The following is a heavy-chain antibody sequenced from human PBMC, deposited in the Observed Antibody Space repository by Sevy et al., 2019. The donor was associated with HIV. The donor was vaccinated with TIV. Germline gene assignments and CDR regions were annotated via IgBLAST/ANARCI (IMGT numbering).Heavy chain of an antibody. CDR2: ISSDGN. CDR3: AKGKYHVDY. J-gene: IGHJ4*01. Sequence: QLGGSLRLSCAASGLTFSRFGMNWVRQDPGKGLEWVARISSDGNDYAESVKGRFTISRDNSKNTLHLQMNSLKTEDTAIYYCAKGKYHVDYWGHGTLVTVSS. CDR1: GLTFSRFG. V-gene: IGHV3-30*18.